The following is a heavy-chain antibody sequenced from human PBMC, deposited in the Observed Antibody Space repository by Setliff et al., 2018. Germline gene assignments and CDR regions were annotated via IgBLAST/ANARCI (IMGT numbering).Heavy chain of an antibody. D-gene: IGHD1-1*01. CDR1: GGSISYNY. CDR3: ATTGTYRYLDY. CDR2: IYYSGTT. V-gene: IGHV4-59*04. J-gene: IGHJ4*02. Sequence: PSETLSLTCTVSGGSISYNYWSWIRQPPGKGLEWIGNIYYSGTTYSNPSLKSRVTMSVDTSKNQFSLRLNSVTASDTAVYYCATTGTYRYLDYWGQGTLVTVSS.